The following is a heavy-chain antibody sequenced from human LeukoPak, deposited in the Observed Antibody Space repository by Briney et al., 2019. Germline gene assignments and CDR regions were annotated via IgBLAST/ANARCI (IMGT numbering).Heavy chain of an antibody. J-gene: IGHJ4*02. Sequence: PGGSLRLSCAASGFTFSSYAMSWVRQAPGKGLEWVSAVSGSGGSTYYADSVKGRFTISRDNSKNTLYLQMNSLRAEDTAVYYCAKDALSKWLRIRPSRSYYFDYWGQGTLVIVSS. D-gene: IGHD5-12*01. V-gene: IGHV3-23*01. CDR1: GFTFSSYA. CDR2: VSGSGGST. CDR3: AKDALSKWLRIRPSRSYYFDY.